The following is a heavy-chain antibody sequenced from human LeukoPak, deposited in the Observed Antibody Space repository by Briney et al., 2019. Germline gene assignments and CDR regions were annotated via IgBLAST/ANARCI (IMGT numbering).Heavy chain of an antibody. J-gene: IGHJ4*02. V-gene: IGHV5-51*01. Sequence: GESLKISCKGSGYSFTTYWIAWVRQTPGKGLEWMGIIYSGDSDTRYSPSFQGQVTISDDKSMKVASLQWTSLKASHTAMYYCAWSVSGATFDYWGQGTLVTVSS. CDR1: GYSFTTYW. CDR2: IYSGDSDT. D-gene: IGHD6-19*01. CDR3: AWSVSGATFDY.